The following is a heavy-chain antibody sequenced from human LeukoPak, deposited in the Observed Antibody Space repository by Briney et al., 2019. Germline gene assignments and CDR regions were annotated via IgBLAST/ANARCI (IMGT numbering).Heavy chain of an antibody. Sequence: PGGSLRLSCAASGFAFSSYSMNWVRQAPGKGLEWVSYISSSSSTIYYADSVKGRFTISRDNAKNSLYLQMNSLRAEDTAVYYCARDQGGGYSYGWQSFDYWGQGILVTVSS. V-gene: IGHV3-48*04. J-gene: IGHJ4*02. CDR3: ARDQGGGYSYGWQSFDY. CDR2: ISSSSSTI. CDR1: GFAFSSYS. D-gene: IGHD5-18*01.